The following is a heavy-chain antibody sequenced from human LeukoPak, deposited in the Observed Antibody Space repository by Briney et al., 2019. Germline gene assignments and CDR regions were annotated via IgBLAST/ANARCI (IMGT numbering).Heavy chain of an antibody. CDR2: IYYSGST. J-gene: IGHJ4*02. D-gene: IGHD3-9*01. Sequence: SETLSLTCTVSGGSISSGGYYWSWIRQHPGKGLEWIGYIYYSGSTYYNPSLKSRVTISVDTSKNQFSLKLSSVTAADTAVYYCARVLMRQPYYFDYWGQGTLVTVSP. CDR3: ARVLMRQPYYFDY. V-gene: IGHV4-31*03. CDR1: GGSISSGGYY.